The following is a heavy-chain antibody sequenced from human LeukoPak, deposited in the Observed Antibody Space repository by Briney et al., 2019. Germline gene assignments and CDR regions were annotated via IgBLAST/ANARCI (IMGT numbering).Heavy chain of an antibody. Sequence: SETLSLTCTVSGGSISSYYWSWIRQPPGKGLEWIGYIYYSGSTNYNPSLKSRVTISVDTSKNQFSLKLSSVTAADTAVYYCARGRYSSSWDLGYFDYWGQGPLVTVSS. J-gene: IGHJ4*03. CDR1: GGSISSYY. V-gene: IGHV4-59*08. CDR2: IYYSGST. CDR3: ARGRYSSSWDLGYFDY. D-gene: IGHD6-13*01.